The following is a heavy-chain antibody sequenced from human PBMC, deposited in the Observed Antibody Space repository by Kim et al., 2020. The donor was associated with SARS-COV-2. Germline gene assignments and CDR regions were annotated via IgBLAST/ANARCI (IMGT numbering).Heavy chain of an antibody. CDR1: GFTFDDYA. J-gene: IGHJ3*02. CDR2: ISWNSGSI. D-gene: IGHD3-10*01. Sequence: GGSLRLSCAASGFTFDDYAMHWVRQAPGKGLEWVSGISWNSGSIGYADSVKGRFTISRDNAKNSLYLQMNSLRAEDTALYYCAKDRVDGSGSPRGLYRAFDIWGQGTMVTVSS. CDR3: AKDRVDGSGSPRGLYRAFDI. V-gene: IGHV3-9*01.